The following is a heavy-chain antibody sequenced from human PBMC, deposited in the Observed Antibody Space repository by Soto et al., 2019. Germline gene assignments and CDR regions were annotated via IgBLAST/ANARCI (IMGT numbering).Heavy chain of an antibody. CDR3: ARDPVPAARGEDNWFDP. CDR1: GGTFSSYA. V-gene: IGHV1-69*12. J-gene: IGHJ5*02. CDR2: IIPIFGTA. D-gene: IGHD2-2*01. Sequence: QVQLVQSGAEVKKPGSSVKVSCKASGGTFSSYAISWVRQAPGQGLEWMGGIIPIFGTANYAQKFQGRVTITADESTSTAYMELSSLRSEDTAVYYCARDPVPAARGEDNWFDPWGQGTLVTVSS.